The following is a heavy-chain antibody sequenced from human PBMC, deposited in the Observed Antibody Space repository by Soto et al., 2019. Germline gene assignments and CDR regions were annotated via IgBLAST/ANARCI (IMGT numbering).Heavy chain of an antibody. J-gene: IGHJ4*02. CDR3: AFSGSYGVY. D-gene: IGHD1-26*01. CDR1: GFIFSDYN. Sequence: GGSLRLSCAASGFIFSDYNMNWVRQAPGKGLEWVSYISRTSTTMYYSDSVKDRFTISRDDAKSSVYLQMNSLRYDDTAVYYCAFSGSYGVYWGQGTLVTVSS. CDR2: ISRTSTTM. V-gene: IGHV3-48*02.